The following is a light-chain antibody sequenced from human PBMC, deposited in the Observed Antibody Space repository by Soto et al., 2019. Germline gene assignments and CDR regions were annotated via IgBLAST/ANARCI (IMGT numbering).Light chain of an antibody. V-gene: IGKV3-11*01. CDR3: QQRGNWPVT. CDR2: DAS. CDR1: QSVSTY. Sequence: EIVLTQSPATLSFSPGERATLSCRASQSVSTYFAWYQQKPGQAPRLLIYDASNRATGIPARVRGSGSGTDFTLTISSLEPDDFAVYYFQQRGNWPVTFGQGTRVDIK. J-gene: IGKJ1*01.